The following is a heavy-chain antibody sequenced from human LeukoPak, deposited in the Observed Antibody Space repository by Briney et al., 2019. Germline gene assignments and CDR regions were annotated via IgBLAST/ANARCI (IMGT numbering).Heavy chain of an antibody. J-gene: IGHJ6*02. CDR1: GGSTSNYY. CDR3: ARSYDNRGYYYYGMDV. CDR2: IYYSGST. V-gene: IGHV4-59*01. D-gene: IGHD3-22*01. Sequence: SETLSLTCTVSGGSTSNYYWSWIRQPPGKGLEWIGYIYYSGSTKYNSSLKSRVTISLDTSKNQFSLKLSSVIAADTAVYYCARSYDNRGYYYYGMDVWGQGTTVTVSS.